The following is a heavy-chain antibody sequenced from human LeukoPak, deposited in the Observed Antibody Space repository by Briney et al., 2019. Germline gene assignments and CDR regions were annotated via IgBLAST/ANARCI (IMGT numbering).Heavy chain of an antibody. Sequence: GASVTVSCTASGYTFTSYYMHWVRQAPGQGLEWMGIINPSGGSTSYAQKFQGRVTMTRDTSTSTVYMELSSLRSEDTAVYYCARDLDFGVVMKPDGMDVWGQGTTVTVSS. D-gene: IGHD3-3*01. V-gene: IGHV1-46*01. CDR1: GYTFTSYY. J-gene: IGHJ6*02. CDR2: INPSGGST. CDR3: ARDLDFGVVMKPDGMDV.